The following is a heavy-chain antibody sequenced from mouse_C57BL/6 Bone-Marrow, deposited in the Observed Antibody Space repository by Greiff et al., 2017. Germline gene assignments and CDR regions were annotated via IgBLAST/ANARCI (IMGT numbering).Heavy chain of an antibody. CDR2: INPNNGGT. CDR1: GYTFTDYY. Sequence: EVQLQQSGPELVKPGASVKISCKASGYTFTDYYMNWVKQSHGKSLEWIGDINPNNGGTSYNQKFKGKATLTVDKSSSTAYMELRSLTSEDSAVYYCARPLFDYDKNYYFDYWGQGTTLTVSS. J-gene: IGHJ2*01. CDR3: ARPLFDYDKNYYFDY. V-gene: IGHV1-26*01. D-gene: IGHD2-4*01.